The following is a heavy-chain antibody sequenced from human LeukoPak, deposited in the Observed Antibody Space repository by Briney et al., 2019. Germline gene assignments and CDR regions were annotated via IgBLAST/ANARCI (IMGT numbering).Heavy chain of an antibody. CDR3: ARGRLRVTIFGPYNWFDP. CDR2: INYSGST. Sequence: PSETLSLTCAVYGGSFSGYYWSWIRQPPGKGLEWIGEINYSGSTNYNPSLKSRVTISVDTSKNQFSLKLSSVTAADTAVYYCARGRLRVTIFGPYNWFDPWGQGTLVTVSS. J-gene: IGHJ5*02. CDR1: GGSFSGYY. D-gene: IGHD3-3*01. V-gene: IGHV4-34*01.